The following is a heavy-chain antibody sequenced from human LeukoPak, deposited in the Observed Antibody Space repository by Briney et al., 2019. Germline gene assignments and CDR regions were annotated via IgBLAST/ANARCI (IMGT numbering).Heavy chain of an antibody. J-gene: IGHJ4*02. V-gene: IGHV1-69*04. CDR3: ARDTVPGGSPFWGD. CDR2: IIPILGIA. Sequence: SVKVSCKAFGGTFSSYAISWVRQAPGQGLEWMGRIIPILGIANYAQKFQGRVTITADKSTSTAYMELSSLRSEDTAVYYCARDTVPGGSPFWGDWGQGTLVTVSS. D-gene: IGHD2/OR15-2a*01. CDR1: GGTFSSYA.